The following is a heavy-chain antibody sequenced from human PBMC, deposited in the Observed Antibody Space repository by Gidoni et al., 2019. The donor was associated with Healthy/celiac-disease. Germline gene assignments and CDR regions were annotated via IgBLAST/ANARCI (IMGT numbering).Heavy chain of an antibody. Sequence: QITLKESGPTLVKPTQTLTLTCTFSGFSLSTSGVGVGWIRQPPGKALEWFALIYWNDDKRYSPSLKSRLTITKDTSKNQVVLTMTNMDPVDTATYYCAHNDLYYYDSSGYYDYWGQGTLVTVSS. CDR2: IYWNDDK. V-gene: IGHV2-5*01. CDR3: AHNDLYYYDSSGYYDY. CDR1: GFSLSTSGVG. D-gene: IGHD3-22*01. J-gene: IGHJ4*02.